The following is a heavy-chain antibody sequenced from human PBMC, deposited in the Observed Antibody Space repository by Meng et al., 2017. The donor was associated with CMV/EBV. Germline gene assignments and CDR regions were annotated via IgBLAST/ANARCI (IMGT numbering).Heavy chain of an antibody. J-gene: IGHJ6*02. CDR1: GYTFTSYG. CDR3: GGGVVTHYYYYGMDV. D-gene: IGHD3-3*01. V-gene: IGHV1-18*01. CDR2: IGAYNGNT. Sequence: ASVKVSCKASGYTFTSYGISWVRQAPGQGLEWMGWIGAYNGNTNYAQKLQGRVTMTTDTSTSTAYMELRSLRSDDTAVYYCGGGVVTHYYYYGMDVWGQGTTVTVSS.